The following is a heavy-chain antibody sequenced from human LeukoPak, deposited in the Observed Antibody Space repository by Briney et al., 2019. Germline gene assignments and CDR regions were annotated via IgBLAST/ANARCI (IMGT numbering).Heavy chain of an antibody. Sequence: GGPLTLFCAASGFPFSTYTMHGLRHAPGRALEWVSSISSSSSYIYYADSVKGRFTISRDNAKNSLYLQMNSLRAEDTAVYYSSRNGIMGAGYYFDYWGQGTLVTVSS. D-gene: IGHD1-26*01. CDR1: GFPFSTYT. V-gene: IGHV3-21*01. CDR2: ISSSSSYI. CDR3: SRNGIMGAGYYFDY. J-gene: IGHJ4*02.